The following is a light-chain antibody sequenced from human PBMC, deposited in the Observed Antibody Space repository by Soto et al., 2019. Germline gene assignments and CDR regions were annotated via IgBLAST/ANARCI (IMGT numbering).Light chain of an antibody. CDR1: QSISKY. CDR2: KAS. J-gene: IGKJ1*01. Sequence: DIQMTQSPSSLSASVGDRVTITCRASQSISKYLAWYQQKPGKAPKLLIYKASTLKSGVPSRFSGSGSGTEFTLTISSLQPDDFATYYCQHYNSYSEAFGQGTKV. CDR3: QHYNSYSEA. V-gene: IGKV1-5*03.